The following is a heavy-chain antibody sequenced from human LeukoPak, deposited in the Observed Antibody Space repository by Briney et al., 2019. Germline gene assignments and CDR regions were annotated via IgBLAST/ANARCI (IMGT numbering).Heavy chain of an antibody. CDR1: GFTFSSYG. CDR2: IWYDGSNK. CDR3: ARAGGDGYNSNWFDP. Sequence: GGSLRLSCAASGFTFSSYGMHWVRQAPGKGLEWVAVIWYDGSNKYYADSVKGRFTISRDNSKNTLYLQMNSLRAEGTAVYYCARAGGDGYNSNWFDPWGQGTLVTVSS. J-gene: IGHJ5*02. V-gene: IGHV3-33*01. D-gene: IGHD5-24*01.